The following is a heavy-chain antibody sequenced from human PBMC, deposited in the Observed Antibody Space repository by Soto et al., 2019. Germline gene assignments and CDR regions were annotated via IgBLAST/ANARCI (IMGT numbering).Heavy chain of an antibody. Sequence: EVQLVESGGGLVQPGGSLRLSCATSGITFGDYWMSWVRQAPGKRLEWVANTKQDESEKYYVGSVKGRFTISRDNAKNSLYLQMNSLRAEDTAVYFCVREGDSGFFSWGQGTLVTVSS. J-gene: IGHJ5*02. CDR2: TKQDESEK. CDR1: GITFGDYW. V-gene: IGHV3-7*01. D-gene: IGHD6-25*01. CDR3: VREGDSGFFS.